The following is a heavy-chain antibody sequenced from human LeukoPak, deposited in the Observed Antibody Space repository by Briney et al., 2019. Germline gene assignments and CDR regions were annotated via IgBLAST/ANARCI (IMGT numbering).Heavy chain of an antibody. J-gene: IGHJ1*01. CDR2: INHSGST. V-gene: IGHV4-34*01. D-gene: IGHD3-10*01. CDR1: GGSFSGYY. CDR3: ARGRSTMVRGAYFQH. Sequence: SETLSLTCAVYGGSFSGYYWSWIRQPPGKGLEWIGEINHSGSTNYNPSLKSRVTISVDTSKNQFSLKLSSVIAADTAVYYCARGRSTMVRGAYFQHWGQGTLVTVSS.